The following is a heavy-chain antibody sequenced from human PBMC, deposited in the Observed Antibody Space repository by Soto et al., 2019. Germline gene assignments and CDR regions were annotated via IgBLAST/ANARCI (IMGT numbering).Heavy chain of an antibody. CDR1: GYTFTSYG. D-gene: IGHD3-22*01. CDR2: INPGNGNT. CDR3: ARALQYYYDSSGYYPFGY. J-gene: IGHJ4*02. Sequence: ASVKVSCKASGYTFTSYGMNRVRQAPGRGLEWMGWINPGNGNTKYSQKFQGRVIIERDTSASTAYMELRSLRSDDTAVYYCARALQYYYDSSGYYPFGYWGQGTLVTVSS. V-gene: IGHV1-3*01.